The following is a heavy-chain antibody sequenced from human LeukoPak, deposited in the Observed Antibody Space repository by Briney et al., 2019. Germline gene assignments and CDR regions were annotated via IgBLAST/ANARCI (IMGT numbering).Heavy chain of an antibody. Sequence: SGGSLRLSCAASGFTVSSIYMTWFRQAPGKGLEWVSIIYSAVSTSYADSVKGRFTISRDSSKNTLYLQMNRLRAEDTALYYCARGVGDVTGAPYYWGQGTPVTVSS. V-gene: IGHV3-66*01. J-gene: IGHJ4*02. D-gene: IGHD2-21*02. CDR3: ARGVGDVTGAPYY. CDR1: GFTVSSIY. CDR2: IYSAVST.